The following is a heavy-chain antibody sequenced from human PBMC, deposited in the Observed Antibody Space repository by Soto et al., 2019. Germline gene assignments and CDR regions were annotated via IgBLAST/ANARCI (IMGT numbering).Heavy chain of an antibody. J-gene: IGHJ4*02. V-gene: IGHV3-21*01. CDR1: GFTFTRYS. CDR2: ISSTTNYI. CDR3: ARESEDLTSNFDY. Sequence: GGSLRLSCAASGFTFTRYSMNWVRQAQGKGLEWVSSISSTTNYIYYADSMKGRFTVSRDNAKNPVYLDMNSLSAEDTAVYYCARESEDLTSNFDYWGQGTLVTVSS.